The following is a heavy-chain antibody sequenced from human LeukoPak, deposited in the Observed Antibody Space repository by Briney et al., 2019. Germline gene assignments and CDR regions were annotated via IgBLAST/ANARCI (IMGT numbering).Heavy chain of an antibody. D-gene: IGHD1-26*01. J-gene: IGHJ4*02. V-gene: IGHV3-23*01. Sequence: GGSLTLSSAASGLTFTNYAISWVRQAPGKGLEWVSAISGTGGSTFYADSVKGRFTISRDNSRNTLYLLINSLRAEDTAVYYCAKLNSGSYLFYFDYWGQGTLVTVSS. CDR1: GLTFTNYA. CDR2: ISGTGGST. CDR3: AKLNSGSYLFYFDY.